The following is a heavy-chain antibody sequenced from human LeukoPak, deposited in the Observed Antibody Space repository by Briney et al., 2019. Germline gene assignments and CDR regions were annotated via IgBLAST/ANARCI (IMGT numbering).Heavy chain of an antibody. CDR2: INPNSGGT. D-gene: IGHD3-10*01. J-gene: IGHJ4*02. CDR1: GYTFTGYY. Sequence: ASVKVSCKASGYTFTGYYMHWVRQAAGQGLEWIGWINPNSGGTNYAQKFQGRVTMTRDTSISTAYMELSRLRSDDTAVYYCARGWSYYGSGSYYIDPHFDYWGQGTLVTVSS. CDR3: ARGWSYYGSGSYYIDPHFDY. V-gene: IGHV1-2*02.